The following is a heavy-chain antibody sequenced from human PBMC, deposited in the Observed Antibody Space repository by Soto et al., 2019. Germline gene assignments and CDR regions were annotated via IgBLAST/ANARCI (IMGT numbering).Heavy chain of an antibody. V-gene: IGHV3-30*18. CDR2: ISFDGNYK. Sequence: GGSLRLSCSASGSIFSRYGMHWVRQAPGKGPEWVAVISFDGNYKYYADSVKGRFTISRDNAKNTLYLQMSSLRAEDTAVYYCAKERTGKVAYWGQGTLVTVSS. J-gene: IGHJ4*02. D-gene: IGHD2-15*01. CDR1: GSIFSRYG. CDR3: AKERTGKVAY.